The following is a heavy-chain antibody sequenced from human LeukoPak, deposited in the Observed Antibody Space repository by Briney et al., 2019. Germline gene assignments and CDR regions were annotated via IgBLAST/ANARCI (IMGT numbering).Heavy chain of an antibody. D-gene: IGHD2-15*01. V-gene: IGHV1-2*04. Sequence: AASVKVSCKASGYTFTGYYMHWVRQAPGQGLEWMGWINPNSGGTNYTQKFQGWVTMTRDTSISTAYMELSRLRSDDTAVYYCARGWSDEGYCSGGSCYLDYWGQGTLVTVSS. CDR1: GYTFTGYY. CDR2: INPNSGGT. J-gene: IGHJ4*02. CDR3: ARGWSDEGYCSGGSCYLDY.